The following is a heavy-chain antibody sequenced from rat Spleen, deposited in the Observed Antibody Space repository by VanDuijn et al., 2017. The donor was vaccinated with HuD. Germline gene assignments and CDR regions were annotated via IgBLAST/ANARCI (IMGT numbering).Heavy chain of an antibody. V-gene: IGHV5-7*01. CDR2: INYDGDRT. J-gene: IGHJ2*01. D-gene: IGHD4-3*01. CDR3: ARHNSGYFDY. Sequence: EVQLVESGGGLVQPGRSLTVSCAASGFTFSDYYMGWVRQAPTRGLEWVASINYDGDRTYFRDSVKGRFTFSRDNAKSTLYLQMDSLRSEDTATYYCARHNSGYFDYWGQGVMVTVSS. CDR1: GFTFSDYY.